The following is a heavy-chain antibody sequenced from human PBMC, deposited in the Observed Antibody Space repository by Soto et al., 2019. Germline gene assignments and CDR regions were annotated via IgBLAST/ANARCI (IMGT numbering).Heavy chain of an antibody. CDR3: ARHVILNDYGEFDY. V-gene: IGHV4-59*08. D-gene: IGHD4-17*01. CDR1: GGSISSYY. Sequence: SETLSLTCTVSGGSISSYYWSWIRQPPGKGLEWIGYIYYSGSTNYNPSLKSRVTISVDTSKNQFSLKLSSVTAADTAVYYCARHVILNDYGEFDYWGQGTLVTVSS. CDR2: IYYSGST. J-gene: IGHJ4*02.